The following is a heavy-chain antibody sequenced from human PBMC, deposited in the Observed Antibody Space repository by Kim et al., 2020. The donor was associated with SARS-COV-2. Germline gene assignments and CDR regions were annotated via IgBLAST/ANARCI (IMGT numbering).Heavy chain of an antibody. CDR1: GFSLSNARMG. V-gene: IGHV2-26*01. CDR3: ARIRVATITREGAAFDI. D-gene: IGHD5-12*01. J-gene: IGHJ3*02. Sequence: SGPTLVNPTETLTLTCTVSGFSLSNARMGVSWIRQPPGKALEWLAHIFSNDEKSYSTSLKSRLTISKDTSKSQVVLTMTNMDPVDTATYYCARIRVATITREGAAFDIWGQGTMVTVSS. CDR2: IFSNDEK.